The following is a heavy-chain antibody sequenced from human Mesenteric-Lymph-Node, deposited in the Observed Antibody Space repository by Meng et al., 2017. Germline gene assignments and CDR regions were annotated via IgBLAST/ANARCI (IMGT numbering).Heavy chain of an antibody. CDR1: GGSISSYY. V-gene: IGHV4-4*07. CDR2: IYTSGST. D-gene: IGHD3-10*01. J-gene: IGHJ4*02. Sequence: SETLSLTCTVSGGSISSYYWSWIRQPAGKGLEWIGRIYTSGSTNYNPSLKSRVTMSVDTSKNQFSLKLSSVTAADTAVYYCAREGTYYYGSGSYLAIDYWGQGTLVTVSS. CDR3: AREGTYYYGSGSYLAIDY.